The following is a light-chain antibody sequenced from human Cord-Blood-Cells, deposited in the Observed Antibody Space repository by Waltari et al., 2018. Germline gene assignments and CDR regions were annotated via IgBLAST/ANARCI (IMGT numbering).Light chain of an antibody. Sequence: VLTQSPATLSLSPGELGTPSCRASQSVRSYFDWYQQKPGHAPRLLIYDASNRATGIPARFSGSGSGTDVTLTISSLEPEDFAVYYCQQRSNWPLTFGPGTKVDIK. CDR2: DAS. J-gene: IGKJ3*01. CDR1: QSVRSY. V-gene: IGKV3-11*01. CDR3: QQRSNWPLT.